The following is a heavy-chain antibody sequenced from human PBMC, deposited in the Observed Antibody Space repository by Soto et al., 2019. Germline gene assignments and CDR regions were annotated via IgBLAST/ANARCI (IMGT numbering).Heavy chain of an antibody. D-gene: IGHD3-3*01. CDR1: GCTFSTYW. CDR3: AREEWFFDY. V-gene: IGHV3-7*01. CDR2: IKQDGTEK. J-gene: IGHJ4*02. Sequence: EVQLVESGGGLVQPGGSQRLSCAASGCTFSTYWMSWVRQAPGKGLEWVANIKQDGTEKYYVDSVKGRFTISRDNAKNSLYLQMNSLRAEDTAVYYCAREEWFFDYWGQGTLVTVSS.